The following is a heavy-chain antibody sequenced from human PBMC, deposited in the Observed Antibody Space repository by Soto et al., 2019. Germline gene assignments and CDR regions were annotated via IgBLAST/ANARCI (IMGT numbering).Heavy chain of an antibody. V-gene: IGHV1-69*13. Sequence: SVKVSCKASGGTFSSYAISWVRQAPGQGLEWMGGIIPIFGTANYAQKFQGRVTITADESTSTAYMELSSLRSEDTAVYYCARVVGYSGSYYALGFFDYWGQGTLVTVSS. CDR3: ARVVGYSGSYYALGFFDY. CDR2: IIPIFGTA. CDR1: GGTFSSYA. D-gene: IGHD1-26*01. J-gene: IGHJ4*02.